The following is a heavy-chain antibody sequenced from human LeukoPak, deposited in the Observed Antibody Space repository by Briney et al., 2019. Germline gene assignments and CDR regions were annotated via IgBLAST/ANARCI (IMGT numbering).Heavy chain of an antibody. Sequence: PSETLSLTCTVSVGSISSYYWSWIRQPPGKGLEWIGYIYYSGSTNYNPYLKSRVTISVDTSKNQFSLKLSSVTAADTAVYYCARATYSSGWDYWGQGTLVTVSS. CDR1: VGSISSYY. J-gene: IGHJ4*02. CDR2: IYYSGST. CDR3: ARATYSSGWDY. D-gene: IGHD6-19*01. V-gene: IGHV4-59*01.